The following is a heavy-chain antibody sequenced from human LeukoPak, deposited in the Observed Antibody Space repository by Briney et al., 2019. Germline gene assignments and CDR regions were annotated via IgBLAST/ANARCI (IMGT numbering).Heavy chain of an antibody. CDR3: ARGDTQSKYRQFDS. CDR2: IKQDGSEK. D-gene: IGHD3-16*02. CDR1: GFTFDTYW. J-gene: IGHJ4*02. V-gene: IGHV3-7*04. Sequence: GGSWSLSWEASGFTFDTYWMSWVRQAPGKGLEWVANIKQDGSEKDYVDSVKGRFTISRDNAKNSLYLQMNSLRAEDTGVYYCARGDTQSKYRQFDSWGQGSLVIVSS.